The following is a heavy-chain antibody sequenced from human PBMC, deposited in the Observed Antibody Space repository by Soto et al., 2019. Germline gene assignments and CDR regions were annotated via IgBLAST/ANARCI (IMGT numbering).Heavy chain of an antibody. CDR3: ARVDSSGYQYYFDY. D-gene: IGHD3-22*01. CDR1: GGSISRYS. Sequence: SETLSLTCTGSGGSISRYSWSWMRQPPGKGLEWIGYIYYSGSTNYNPSLKSRVTISVDTSKNQFSLKLSSVTAADTAVYYCARVDSSGYQYYFDYWGQGTLVTVS. CDR2: IYYSGST. J-gene: IGHJ4*02. V-gene: IGHV4-59*01.